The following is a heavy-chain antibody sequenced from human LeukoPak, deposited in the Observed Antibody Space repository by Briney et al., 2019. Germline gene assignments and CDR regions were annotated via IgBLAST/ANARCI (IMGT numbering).Heavy chain of an antibody. D-gene: IGHD4-17*01. CDR1: GYTFTSYY. CDR3: AREMTTVNLVMRVNDY. V-gene: IGHV1-46*01. Sequence: ASVKVSCKASGYTFTSYYMHWVRQAPGQGLEWMGIINPSGGSTSYAQKFQGRATMSRDTSTGTVYMELSSLRSEDTAVYYCAREMTTVNLVMRVNDYWGQGTLVTVSS. CDR2: INPSGGST. J-gene: IGHJ4*02.